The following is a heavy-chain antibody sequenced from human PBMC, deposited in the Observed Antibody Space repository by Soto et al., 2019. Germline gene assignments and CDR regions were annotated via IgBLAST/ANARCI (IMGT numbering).Heavy chain of an antibody. CDR3: ARKGVYSKGFDY. J-gene: IGHJ4*02. Sequence: QVQLQESGPGLVKPSQTLSLTCTVSGGSISSGDYYWSWIRQPPGKGLEWIGYIYYSGSTYYNPSLKSRVTISVDKSKNQFSLKLISVTAADTAVYYCARKGVYSKGFDYWGRGSLVTVSS. CDR2: IYYSGST. V-gene: IGHV4-30-4*01. CDR1: GGSISSGDYY. D-gene: IGHD4-4*01.